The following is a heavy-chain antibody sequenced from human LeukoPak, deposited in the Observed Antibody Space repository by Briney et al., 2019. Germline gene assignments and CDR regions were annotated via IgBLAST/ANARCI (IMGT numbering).Heavy chain of an antibody. D-gene: IGHD3-10*01. CDR3: TRGGSNFDY. J-gene: IGHJ4*02. V-gene: IGHV4-59*01. CDR2: IYYSGST. Sequence: PSEALCLTCTVSGGSISSYYWSWVRQPPEKGLEWIGYIYYSGSTNYNPSIKSRVTISVDTSKNQFSLQLTSLTAADTAVYFCTRGGSNFDYWGQGTLVTVSS. CDR1: GGSISSYY.